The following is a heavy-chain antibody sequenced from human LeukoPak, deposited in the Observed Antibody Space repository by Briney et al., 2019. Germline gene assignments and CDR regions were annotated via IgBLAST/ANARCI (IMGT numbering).Heavy chain of an antibody. Sequence: ASVKVSCKSSVYTFTIYFIHWGRQAPGQGLEWMGIINPLIGSTTYAQNLPGRVTLTSDTFTSTVYVELSSLRSQDTAVYYCGRSVAFREITRDFWGQGTLVTVSS. CDR3: GRSVAFREITRDF. V-gene: IGHV1-46*04. CDR2: INPLIGST. J-gene: IGHJ4*02. D-gene: IGHD3-16*01. CDR1: VYTFTIYF.